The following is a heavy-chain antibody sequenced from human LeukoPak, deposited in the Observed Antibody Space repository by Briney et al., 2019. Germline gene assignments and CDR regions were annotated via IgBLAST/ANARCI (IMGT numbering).Heavy chain of an antibody. J-gene: IGHJ3*02. V-gene: IGHV5-51*01. CDR3: ARRYYYDSIGAFDI. D-gene: IGHD3-22*01. CDR1: GYSLTSYW. CDR2: IYPGDSDT. Sequence: GESLKISCKGSGYSLTSYWIGWVRQMPGKGLEWMGIIYPGDSDTRYSPSFQGRVTISADKSISTAYLQWSSLKASDTAMYYCARRYYYDSIGAFDIWGQGTMVTVSS.